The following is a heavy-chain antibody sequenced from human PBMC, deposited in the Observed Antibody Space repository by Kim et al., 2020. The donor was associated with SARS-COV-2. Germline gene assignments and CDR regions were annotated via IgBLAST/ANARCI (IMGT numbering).Heavy chain of an antibody. D-gene: IGHD3-22*01. CDR3: AKDAGYYDSSGKGPFDY. CDR2: ISWNSGSI. J-gene: IGHJ4*02. V-gene: IGHV3-9*01. Sequence: GGSLRLSCAASGFTFDDYAMHWVRQAPGKGLEWVSGISWNSGSIGYADSVKGRFTISRDNAKNSLYLQMNSLRAEDTALYYCAKDAGYYDSSGKGPFDYWGQGTLVTVSS. CDR1: GFTFDDYA.